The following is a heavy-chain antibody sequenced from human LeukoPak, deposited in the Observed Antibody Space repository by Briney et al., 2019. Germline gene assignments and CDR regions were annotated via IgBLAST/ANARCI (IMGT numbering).Heavy chain of an antibody. CDR2: FNPNHSGT. D-gene: IGHD3-10*01. CDR3: SRVNYYYGSGSYSYYYGMDV. J-gene: IGHJ6*02. V-gene: IGHV1-2*02. Sequence: GASVRVSCRASGYTYTGCYMHWVRQAPGQGREWMGWFNPNHSGTGCAQMFQGRGTVARDTSIGTAYMELSRLRSDNTAVYYCSRVNYYYGSGSYSYYYGMDVWGQGTTVTVSS. CDR1: GYTYTGCY.